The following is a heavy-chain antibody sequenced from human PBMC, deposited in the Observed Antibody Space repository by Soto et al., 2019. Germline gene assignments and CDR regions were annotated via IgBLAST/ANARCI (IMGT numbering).Heavy chain of an antibody. CDR2: IIPIFGTA. V-gene: IGHV1-69*01. CDR1: GGTFSSYA. D-gene: IGHD5-12*01. Sequence: QVQLVQSGAEVKKTGSLVKVSCKASGGTFSSYAISWVRQAPGQGLEWMGGIIPIFGTANYAQKFQGRVTITADESTSTAYMELSSLRSEDTAVYYCARGRDGYKWQYYFDYWGQGTLVTVSS. J-gene: IGHJ4*02. CDR3: ARGRDGYKWQYYFDY.